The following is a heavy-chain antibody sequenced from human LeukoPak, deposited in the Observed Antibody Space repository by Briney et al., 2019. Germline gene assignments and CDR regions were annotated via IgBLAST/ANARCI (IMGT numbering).Heavy chain of an antibody. Sequence: PSETLSLTCAVYGGSFSGYYWSWIRQPPGKGLEWIGEINHSGSTNYNPSLKSRVTISVDTSKNQFSLKLSSVTAADTAVYYCARGRTPPELQLGFDPWGQGTLVTVSS. CDR1: GGSFSGYY. V-gene: IGHV4-34*01. D-gene: IGHD1-1*01. CDR3: ARGRTPPELQLGFDP. J-gene: IGHJ5*02. CDR2: INHSGST.